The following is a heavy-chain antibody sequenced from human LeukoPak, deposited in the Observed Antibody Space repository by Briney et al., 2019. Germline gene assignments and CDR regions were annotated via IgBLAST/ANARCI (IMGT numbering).Heavy chain of an antibody. CDR1: GGSISSYY. D-gene: IGHD6-13*01. J-gene: IGHJ2*01. CDR3: AREGFGGYSTWYFDL. CDR2: IYYSGST. V-gene: IGHV4-59*01. Sequence: PSETLSLTCNVSGGSISSYYWSWIRQPPGKGLEWIGYIYYSGSTNYNPSLKSRVTISVDTSKNQFSLKLSSVTAADTAVYYCAREGFGGYSTWYFDLWGRGTLVTVSS.